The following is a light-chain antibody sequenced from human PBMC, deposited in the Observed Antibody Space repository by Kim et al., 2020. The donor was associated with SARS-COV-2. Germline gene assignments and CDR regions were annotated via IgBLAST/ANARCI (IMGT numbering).Light chain of an antibody. CDR1: QDISKW. V-gene: IGKV1-12*01. CDR2: ATS. CDR3: QQANSFPWT. Sequence: DIQMTQSPSSVSASVGDRVTITCRASQDISKWLAWYQQKPGRAPNLLIYATSTLQSGVPSRFSGGGSETDFTLTITNLQPEDSATYYCQQANSFPWTFGQGTKVDIK. J-gene: IGKJ1*01.